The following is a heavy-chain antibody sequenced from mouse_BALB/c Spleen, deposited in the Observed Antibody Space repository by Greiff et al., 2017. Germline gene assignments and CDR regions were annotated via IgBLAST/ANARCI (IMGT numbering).Heavy chain of an antibody. CDR1: GYTFTSYW. Sequence: QVHVKQSGAELAKPGASVKMSCKASGYTFTSYWLHWVKQRPGQGLEWIGYINPSTGYTEYNQKFKDKATLTADKSSSTAYMQLSSLTSEDSAVYYCASMNTTTWFAYWGQGTLVTVSA. CDR3: ASMNTTTWFAY. D-gene: IGHD2-4*01. J-gene: IGHJ3*01. CDR2: INPSTGYT. V-gene: IGHV1-7*01.